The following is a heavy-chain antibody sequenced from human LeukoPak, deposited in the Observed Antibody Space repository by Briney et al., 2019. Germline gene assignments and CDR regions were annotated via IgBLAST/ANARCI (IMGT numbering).Heavy chain of an antibody. CDR2: IISDGSST. Sequence: GGSLRLSCAASGFTFSRYWMHWVRQAPGKGLVWVSRIISDGSSTNYADSVKGRFTISRDNAKNTLFLQMNSLRAEDTAVYYCARPIYSGTYPDEGFDYWGQGTLVTVSS. J-gene: IGHJ4*02. CDR3: ARPIYSGTYPDEGFDY. D-gene: IGHD1-26*01. CDR1: GFTFSRYW. V-gene: IGHV3-74*01.